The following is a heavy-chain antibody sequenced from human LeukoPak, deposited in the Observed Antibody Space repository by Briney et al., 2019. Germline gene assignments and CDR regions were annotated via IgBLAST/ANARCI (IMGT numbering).Heavy chain of an antibody. CDR1: GGSINSGTYY. Sequence: PSQTLSLTCTVSGGSINSGTYYWSWIRQPAGKGLGWIGRIHTSGSTNYNPSLKSRVTISVDTSKNQFSLKVTSVTAADTAVYYCAREGGYSYGDAPLHFDYWGQGTLVTVSS. CDR3: AREGGYSYGDAPLHFDY. D-gene: IGHD5-18*01. J-gene: IGHJ4*02. CDR2: IHTSGST. V-gene: IGHV4-61*02.